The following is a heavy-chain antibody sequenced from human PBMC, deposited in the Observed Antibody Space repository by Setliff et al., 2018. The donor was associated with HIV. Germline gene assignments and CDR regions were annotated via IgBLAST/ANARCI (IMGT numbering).Heavy chain of an antibody. Sequence: GASVKVSCKASGGTISNSGTSWVRQAPGQGLEWMGWISAYNGNTDYAPRLLGRVTMTTDTSTSTAYMELRSLTSDDTAVYYCARARLQGIVTAVGPRDNCLDPWGQGTRVTVSS. CDR1: GGTISNSG. CDR2: ISAYNGNT. J-gene: IGHJ5*02. D-gene: IGHD1-26*01. CDR3: ARARLQGIVTAVGPRDNCLDP. V-gene: IGHV1-18*01.